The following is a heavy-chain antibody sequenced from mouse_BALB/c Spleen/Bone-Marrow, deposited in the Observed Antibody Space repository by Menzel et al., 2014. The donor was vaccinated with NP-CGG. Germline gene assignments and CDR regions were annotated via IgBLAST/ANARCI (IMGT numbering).Heavy chain of an antibody. CDR3: ARRGWYYAMDY. J-gene: IGHJ4*01. Sequence: EVKVVESGGGLVQPGGSLKLSCATSGFTFSDYYMYWVRQTPEKRLEWVAYISNGGGSTYYPDTVKGRLTISRDNAKNTLYLQMNRLKSEDTAMYYCARRGWYYAMDYWGQGTSVTVSS. V-gene: IGHV5-12*02. CDR2: ISNGGGST. CDR1: GFTFSDYY. D-gene: IGHD2-3*01.